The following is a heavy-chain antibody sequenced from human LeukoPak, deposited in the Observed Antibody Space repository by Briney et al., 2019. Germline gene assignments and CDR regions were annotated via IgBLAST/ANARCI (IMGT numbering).Heavy chain of an antibody. CDR3: ARIPGIAVAGDRDAFDI. CDR1: GGSFSGYY. D-gene: IGHD6-19*01. Sequence: SETLSVTCAVYGGSFSGYYWSWIRQPPGKGLEWIGEINHSGSTNYNPSLKSRVTISVDTSKNQFSLKLSSVTAADTAVYYCARIPGIAVAGDRDAFDIWGQGTMVTVSS. V-gene: IGHV4-34*01. CDR2: INHSGST. J-gene: IGHJ3*02.